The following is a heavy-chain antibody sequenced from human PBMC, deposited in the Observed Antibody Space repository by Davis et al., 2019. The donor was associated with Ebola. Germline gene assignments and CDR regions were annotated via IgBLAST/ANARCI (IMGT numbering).Heavy chain of an antibody. Sequence: SETLSLTCAVYGGSFSGYYWSWIRQPPGKGLEWIGEINHSGSTNYNPSLKSRVTISVDTSKNQFSLKLSSATAADTAVYYCARRRGDSSSFDSWGQGTLVTVSS. CDR2: INHSGST. D-gene: IGHD6-6*01. CDR3: ARRRGDSSSFDS. CDR1: GGSFSGYY. J-gene: IGHJ5*01. V-gene: IGHV4-34*01.